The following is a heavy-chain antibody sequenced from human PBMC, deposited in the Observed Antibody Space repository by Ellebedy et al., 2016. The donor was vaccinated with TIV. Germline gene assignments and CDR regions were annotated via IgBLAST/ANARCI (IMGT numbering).Heavy chain of an antibody. CDR2: IWYDGTNA. CDR3: ARRAYGGFTNWYFDL. V-gene: IGHV3-33*01. Sequence: GESLKISCATSGFTFSHYAMHWVRQAPGKGLEWVALIWYDGTNAHHADSVKGRFTISRDDSKNTLYLQMNSLRGEDTAVYYCARRAYGGFTNWYFDLWGRGTLVIVSS. CDR1: GFTFSHYA. D-gene: IGHD4-23*01. J-gene: IGHJ2*01.